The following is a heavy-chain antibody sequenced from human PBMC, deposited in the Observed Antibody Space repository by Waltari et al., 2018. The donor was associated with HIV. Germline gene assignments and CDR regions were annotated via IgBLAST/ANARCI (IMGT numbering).Heavy chain of an antibody. J-gene: IGHJ4*02. D-gene: IGHD2-21*01. Sequence: EVQMVESGGGLVQHGRSLSISCAASGFTFDDYALDWVRQAPGKGLEWVSGITWNSGSIAYADSVKGRFTISRDNANNSLYLQMNTLRAADTALYYCVKASGLLLPSYYFDYWGQGTLVTVSS. V-gene: IGHV3-9*01. CDR3: VKASGLLLPSYYFDY. CDR2: ITWNSGSI. CDR1: GFTFDDYA.